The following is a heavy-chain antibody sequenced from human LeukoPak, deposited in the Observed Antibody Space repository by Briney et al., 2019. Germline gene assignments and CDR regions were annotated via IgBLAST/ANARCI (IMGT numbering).Heavy chain of an antibody. CDR2: ISSSGSTI. D-gene: IGHD3-9*01. Sequence: PGGSLRLSCAASGFTFSSYEMNWVRQAPGKGLEWVSYISSSGSTIYYADSVKGRFTISRDNAKSSLYLQMNSLRAEDTAVYYCARAYGPGTGYSDYWGQGTLVTVSS. CDR1: GFTFSSYE. V-gene: IGHV3-48*03. J-gene: IGHJ4*02. CDR3: ARAYGPGTGYSDY.